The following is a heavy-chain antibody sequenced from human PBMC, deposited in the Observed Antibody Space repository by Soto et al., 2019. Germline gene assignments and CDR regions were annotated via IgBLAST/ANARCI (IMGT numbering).Heavy chain of an antibody. CDR2: ISSSGTII. D-gene: IGHD1-1*01. CDR1: GFTFNIYW. Sequence: GGSLRLSCAASGFTFNIYWMYWVRQAPGKGLVWVSYISSSGTIIYYADSVKGRFTISRDNAKNSLYLQMNCLRDEDTAVYYCARDAVPYNLWGQGTMVTVSS. CDR3: ARDAVPYNL. J-gene: IGHJ3*01. V-gene: IGHV3-48*02.